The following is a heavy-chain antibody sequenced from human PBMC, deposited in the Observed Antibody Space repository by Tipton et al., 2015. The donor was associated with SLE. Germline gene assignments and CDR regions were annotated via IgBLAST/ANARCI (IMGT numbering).Heavy chain of an antibody. Sequence: LRLSCSVSGVSISTYYWSWIRQSPGKGLEWIGFFYFSGSSQYNPPLKSRVAISADTSNNQFSLELRSVTAADTAVYYCARHLGVIVAFEVWGQGTVLTVSS. D-gene: IGHD3-10*01. CDR3: ARHLGVIVAFEV. J-gene: IGHJ3*01. CDR1: GVSISTYY. V-gene: IGHV4-59*01. CDR2: FYFSGSS.